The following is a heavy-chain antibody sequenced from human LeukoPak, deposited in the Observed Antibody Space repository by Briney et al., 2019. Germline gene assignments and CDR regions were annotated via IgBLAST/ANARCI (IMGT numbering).Heavy chain of an antibody. CDR3: ARGGDYYDSSGYYDDAFDI. D-gene: IGHD3-22*01. V-gene: IGHV1-2*02. CDR2: INSKSGGT. J-gene: IGHJ3*02. CDR1: GYTFIGYY. Sequence: ASVKVSCKASGYTFIGYYVHWVRQAPGQGLEWMGWINSKSGGTNYALKFQGRVAMTRDTSISTAYMELSRLRSGDTAVYYCARGGDYYDSSGYYDDAFDIWGQGTMVTVSS.